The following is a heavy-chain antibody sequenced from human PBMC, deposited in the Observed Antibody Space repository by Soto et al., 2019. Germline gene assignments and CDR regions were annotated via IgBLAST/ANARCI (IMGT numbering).Heavy chain of an antibody. V-gene: IGHV1-69*02. CDR3: AVVDTAIVNYYYYGMDV. CDR2: IIPILGIA. D-gene: IGHD5-18*01. Sequence: QVQLVQSGAEVKKPGSSVKVSCKASGGTFSSYTISWVRQAPGQGLEWMGRIIPILGIANYAQKFQGRVTITADKSTSTAYMELSSLRSEDTAVYYCAVVDTAIVNYYYYGMDVWGQGTTVTVSS. J-gene: IGHJ6*02. CDR1: GGTFSSYT.